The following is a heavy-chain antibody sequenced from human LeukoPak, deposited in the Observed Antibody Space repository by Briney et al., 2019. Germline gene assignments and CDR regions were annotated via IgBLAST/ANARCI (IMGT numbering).Heavy chain of an antibody. J-gene: IGHJ6*02. CDR2: ISAYNGNT. Sequence: ASVTVSCKASGYTFTSYGISWVRQAPGQGLEWMGWISAYNGNTNYAQKFQGRVTMTTDTSTSTAYMELRSLRSDDTAVYYCARGDIVATVRYYYYGMDVWGQGTTVTVSS. CDR3: ARGDIVATVRYYYYGMDV. CDR1: GYTFTSYG. V-gene: IGHV1-18*01. D-gene: IGHD5-12*01.